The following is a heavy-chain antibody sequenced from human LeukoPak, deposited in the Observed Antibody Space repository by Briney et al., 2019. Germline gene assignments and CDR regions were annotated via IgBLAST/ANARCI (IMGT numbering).Heavy chain of an antibody. CDR1: GFTFSSYS. V-gene: IGHV3-21*01. D-gene: IGHD5-18*01. J-gene: IGHJ5*02. CDR3: ARDFGYSYGYWFDP. Sequence: GGSLRLSCAASGFTFSSYSMTWVRQAPGKGLEWVSSISSSSSYIYYADSVKGRFTISRDNAKNSLYLQMNSLRAEDTAVYYCARDFGYSYGYWFDPWGQGTLVTVSS. CDR2: ISSSSSYI.